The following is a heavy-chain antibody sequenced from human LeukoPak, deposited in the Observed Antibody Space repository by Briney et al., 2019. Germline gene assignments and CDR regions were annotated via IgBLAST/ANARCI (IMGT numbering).Heavy chain of an antibody. Sequence: PSETLSLTCAVYGGSFSGYYWSWIRQPPGKGLEWIGYIYHSGSTYYNPSLKSRVTISVDRSKNQFSLKLSSVTAADTAVYYCARAGRTVTIDYWGQGTLVTVSS. V-gene: IGHV4-34*01. CDR3: ARAGRTVTIDY. CDR2: IYHSGST. D-gene: IGHD4-17*01. CDR1: GGSFSGYY. J-gene: IGHJ4*02.